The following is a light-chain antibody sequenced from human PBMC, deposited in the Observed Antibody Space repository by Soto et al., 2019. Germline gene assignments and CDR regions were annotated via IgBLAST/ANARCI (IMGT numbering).Light chain of an antibody. Sequence: ETVMTQSPATLSVSPGEIATLSFRASQSVGYNLAWYQQKPGQAPRLLIYGASIRTTGVSARFSASGSGTEFILTISSLQSEDLAIYYCQQRNYWQVTFGQGTRLEIK. CDR2: GAS. CDR3: QQRNYWQVT. J-gene: IGKJ5*01. V-gene: IGKV3-15*01. CDR1: QSVGYN.